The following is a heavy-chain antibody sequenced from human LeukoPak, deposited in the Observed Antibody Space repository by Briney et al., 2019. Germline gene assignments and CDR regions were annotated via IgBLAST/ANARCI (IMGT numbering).Heavy chain of an antibody. J-gene: IGHJ4*02. D-gene: IGHD2-21*02. CDR2: IYHSGST. Sequence: SGTLSLTCAVSGGSISNSNWWSWVRQPPGKGLEWIGEIYHSGSTNYNPSLKSRVTISVDKSKNQFSLKLNSVTAADTAIYYCARRSYCDADCSSFDYWGRGTLVTVSS. CDR3: ARRSYCDADCSSFDY. V-gene: IGHV4-4*02. CDR1: GGSISNSNW.